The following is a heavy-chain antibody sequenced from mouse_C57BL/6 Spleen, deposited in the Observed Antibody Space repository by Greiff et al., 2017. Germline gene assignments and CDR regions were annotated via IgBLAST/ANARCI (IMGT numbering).Heavy chain of an antibody. CDR3: AREGTTVGYFDV. D-gene: IGHD1-1*01. Sequence: EVKLVESGGGLVKPGGSLKLSCAASGFTFSDYGMHWVRQAPEKGLEWVAYISSGSSTIYYADTVKGRFTISRDNAKNTLFLQMTSLRSEDTAMYYCAREGTTVGYFDVWGTGTTVTVAS. V-gene: IGHV5-17*01. CDR2: ISSGSSTI. J-gene: IGHJ1*03. CDR1: GFTFSDYG.